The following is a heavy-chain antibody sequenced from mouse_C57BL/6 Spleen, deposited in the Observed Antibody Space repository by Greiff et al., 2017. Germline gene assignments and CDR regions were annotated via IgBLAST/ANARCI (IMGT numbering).Heavy chain of an antibody. CDR1: GFNIKDDY. J-gene: IGHJ3*01. CDR2: IDPENGDT. CDR3: TTRYSKAWFAY. D-gene: IGHD2-5*01. Sequence: DVKLQESGAELVRPGASVKLSCTASGFNIKDDYMHWVKQRPEQGLEWIGWIDPENGDTEYASKFQGKATITADTSSNTAYLQLSSLTSEDTAVYYCTTRYSKAWFAYWGQGTLVTVSA. V-gene: IGHV14-4*01.